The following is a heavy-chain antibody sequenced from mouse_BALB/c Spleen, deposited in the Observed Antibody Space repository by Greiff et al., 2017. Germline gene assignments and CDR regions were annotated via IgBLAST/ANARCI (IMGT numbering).Heavy chain of an antibody. J-gene: IGHJ4*01. CDR2: INPSNGGT. D-gene: IGHD1-1*01. V-gene: IGHV1S81*02. CDR3: TTSFIYYAMDY. Sequence: QVQLKQSGAELVKPGASVKLSCKASGYTFTSYYMYWVKQRPGQGLEWIGEINPSNGGTNFNEKFKSKATLTVDKSSSTAYMQLSSLTSEDSAVYYCTTSFIYYAMDYWGQGTSVTVSS. CDR1: GYTFTSYY.